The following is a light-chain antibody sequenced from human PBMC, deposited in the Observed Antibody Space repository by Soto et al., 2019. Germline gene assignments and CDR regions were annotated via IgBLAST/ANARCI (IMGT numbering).Light chain of an antibody. Sequence: DIQMTQSPSSLSASVGDRVTITCQASQDISNYLNWYQQKPGKAPKLLIYAASNLETAVPSRFSGSGYGTAFSFTISSLKPADIATYYCRESFSTRVSFGGGTRVELK. J-gene: IGKJ4*01. V-gene: IGKV1-33*01. CDR1: QDISNY. CDR2: AAS. CDR3: RESFSTRVS.